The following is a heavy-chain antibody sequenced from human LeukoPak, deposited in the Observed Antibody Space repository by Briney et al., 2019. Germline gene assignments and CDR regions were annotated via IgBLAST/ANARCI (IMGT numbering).Heavy chain of an antibody. V-gene: IGHV1-2*02. D-gene: IGHD3-22*01. CDR1: GYTFTSYG. CDR3: ARLNYYDSSGPAF. Sequence: ASVKVSCKASGYTFTSYGISWVRQAPGQGLEWMGWINPNSGGTNYAQKFQGRVTMTRDTSISTAYMELSRLRSDDTAVYYCARLNYYDSSGPAFWGQGTLVTVSS. CDR2: INPNSGGT. J-gene: IGHJ4*02.